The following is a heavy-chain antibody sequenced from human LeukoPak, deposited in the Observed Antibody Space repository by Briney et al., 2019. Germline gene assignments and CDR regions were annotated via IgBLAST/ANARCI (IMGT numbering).Heavy chain of an antibody. J-gene: IGHJ5*02. CDR1: GGSFSGYY. V-gene: IGHV4-34*03. CDR2: INHSGST. D-gene: IGHD2-15*01. Sequence: SETLSLTCAVYGGSFSGYYWSWIRQPPGKGLEWIGEINHSGSTNYNPSLKSRVTISVDTSKNQFSLKLSSVTAADTAVYYCAHLLGYCSGGSCYSSFPWGQGTLVTVSS. CDR3: AHLLGYCSGGSCYSSFP.